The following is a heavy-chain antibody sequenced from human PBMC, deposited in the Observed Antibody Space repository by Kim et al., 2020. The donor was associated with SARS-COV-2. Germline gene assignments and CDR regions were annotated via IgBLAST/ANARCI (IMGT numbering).Heavy chain of an antibody. CDR2: ISSSGSTI. CDR1: GFTFSDYY. D-gene: IGHD3-9*01. V-gene: IGHV3-11*04. J-gene: IGHJ4*02. CDR3: ARRGTYYHILTVYYLGGVDY. Sequence: GGSLRLSCAASGFTFSDYYMSWIRQAPGKGLEWVSYISSSGSTIYYVDSVKGRFTISRDNAKNSLYLQMNSLRAEDTAVYYCARRGTYYHILTVYYLGGVDYWGERTLVTVSS.